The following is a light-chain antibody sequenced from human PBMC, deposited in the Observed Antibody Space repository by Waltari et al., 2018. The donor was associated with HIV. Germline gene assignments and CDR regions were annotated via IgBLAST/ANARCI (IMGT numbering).Light chain of an antibody. V-gene: IGLV2-11*01. CDR1: RRYVNYFNY. Sequence: QSALTPPPSVSGSPGQSVTNPCPGTRRYVNYFNYVSRYQQPPGEAPKLVLFGVNKGPSGVPDRFSGSNSGNTASLTISGLQAEDEGHYYCCSYAGSNIHWVFGGGTKLTVL. CDR2: GVN. CDR3: CSYAGSNIHWV. J-gene: IGLJ3*02.